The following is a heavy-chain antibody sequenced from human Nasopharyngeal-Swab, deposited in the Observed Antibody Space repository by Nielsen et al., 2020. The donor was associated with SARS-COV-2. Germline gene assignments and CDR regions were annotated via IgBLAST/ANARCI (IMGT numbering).Heavy chain of an antibody. CDR1: GFTFSSYW. CDR3: ARDTYSSSSQLYYYGMDV. CDR2: IKQDGSAK. Sequence: GESLKISCAASGFTFSSYWMSWVRQAPGKGLEWVANIKQDGSAKYYVDSVKGRFTISRDNAKNSLYLQMNSLRAEDTAVYYCARDTYSSSSQLYYYGMDVWGQGTTVTVSS. J-gene: IGHJ6*02. V-gene: IGHV3-7*01. D-gene: IGHD6-6*01.